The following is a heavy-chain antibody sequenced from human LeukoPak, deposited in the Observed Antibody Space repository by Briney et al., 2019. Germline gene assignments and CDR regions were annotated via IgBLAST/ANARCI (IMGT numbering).Heavy chain of an antibody. D-gene: IGHD6-13*01. CDR3: AKRLSYTSSWYYFDY. Sequence: GGSLRLSCAASGFTFSSYAMSWVRQTPGKGLEWVSTISASGGSTYYADSVKGRFTISRDNSKNTLYPQMNSLRAEDTAVYYCAKRLSYTSSWYYFDYWGQGTLVTVSS. CDR1: GFTFSSYA. CDR2: ISASGGST. V-gene: IGHV3-23*01. J-gene: IGHJ4*02.